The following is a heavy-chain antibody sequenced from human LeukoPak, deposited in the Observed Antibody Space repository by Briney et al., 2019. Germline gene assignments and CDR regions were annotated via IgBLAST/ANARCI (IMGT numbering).Heavy chain of an antibody. CDR1: GFTFSTYP. CDR3: ARVSGVKGYYMDV. D-gene: IGHD3-10*01. Sequence: PGGSLRLSCAASGFTFSTYPMHWVRQAPGKGLEYVSAISSNGGSTYYAYSVKGRFTISRDNSKNTLYLQMGSLRAEDMAVYYCARVSGVKGYYMDVWGKGTTVTVSS. CDR2: ISSNGGST. V-gene: IGHV3-64*01. J-gene: IGHJ6*03.